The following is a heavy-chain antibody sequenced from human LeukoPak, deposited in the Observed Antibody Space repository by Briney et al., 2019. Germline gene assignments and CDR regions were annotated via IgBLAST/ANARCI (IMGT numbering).Heavy chain of an antibody. D-gene: IGHD5-18*01. J-gene: IGHJ4*02. CDR2: IYWDDDK. CDR3: AHSVSSWTQLWVGISFDN. CDR1: GFSLSTSGVG. Sequence: ESGPTLVNPTQTLTLTCSFSGFSLSTSGVGVGWIRQPPGKALEWLALIYWDDDKRYSPSLKSRLAITKDTSKNQVVLTLTNVDPVDTATYYCAHSVSSWTQLWVGISFDNWGLGTLVTVSS. V-gene: IGHV2-5*02.